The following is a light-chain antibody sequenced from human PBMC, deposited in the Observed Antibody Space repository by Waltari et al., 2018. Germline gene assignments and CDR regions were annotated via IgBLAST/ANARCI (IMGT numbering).Light chain of an antibody. CDR1: QTINNF. V-gene: IGKV1-39*01. J-gene: IGKJ2*01. CDR3: QQGDSAPFT. Sequence: DIQMTQAPSSLSASVGGRVTITCRTSQTINNFLNWYQHTPGKAPELLIYAASTLQSGVPSRFSGGGSGADVTLTISSLQPEDSATYYCQQGDSAPFTFGQGTKLEIK. CDR2: AAS.